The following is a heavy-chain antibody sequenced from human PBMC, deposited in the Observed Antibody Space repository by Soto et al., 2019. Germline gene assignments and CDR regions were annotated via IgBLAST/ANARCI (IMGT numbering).Heavy chain of an antibody. J-gene: IGHJ4*02. CDR1: GYTFTTYD. D-gene: IGHD1-26*01. Sequence: QVQLVQSGAEVRKPGASVKGSCKASGYTFTTYDINWRRQATGPGLEWVGWMNPNSGTTGYAQKFQGRVSMTVDTSMNTAYVELSSVTYEATAVYYCARSKWETGDFDYWGQGTLVTVSS. V-gene: IGHV1-8*01. CDR3: ARSKWETGDFDY. CDR2: MNPNSGTT.